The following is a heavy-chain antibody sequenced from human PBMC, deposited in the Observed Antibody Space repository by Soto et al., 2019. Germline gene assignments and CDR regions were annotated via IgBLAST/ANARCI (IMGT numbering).Heavy chain of an antibody. D-gene: IGHD6-13*01. CDR3: ARTMYSSRGWFDP. Sequence: PGGSLRLSCAASGFTFSSYDMNWVRQAPGKGLEWVSYITSSGSLIYYADSVRGRFTVSRDNAKNSLYLQMNSLRAEDTGVYYCARTMYSSRGWFDPWGQGTLVTVSS. V-gene: IGHV3-48*03. J-gene: IGHJ5*02. CDR2: ITSSGSLI. CDR1: GFTFSSYD.